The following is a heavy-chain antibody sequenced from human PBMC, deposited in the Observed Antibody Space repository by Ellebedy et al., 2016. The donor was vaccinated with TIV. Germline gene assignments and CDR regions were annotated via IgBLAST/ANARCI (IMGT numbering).Heavy chain of an antibody. CDR3: ARAPQGVYSSSWSLYYYYYMDV. D-gene: IGHD6-13*01. J-gene: IGHJ6*03. CDR1: GYTFTSYD. Sequence: ASVKVSXKASGYTFTSYDINWVRQATGQGLEWMGWINPNSGGTNYAQKFQGRVTMTRDTSISTAYMELSRLRSDDTAVYYCARAPQGVYSSSWSLYYYYYMDVWGKGTTVTVSS. CDR2: INPNSGGT. V-gene: IGHV1-2*02.